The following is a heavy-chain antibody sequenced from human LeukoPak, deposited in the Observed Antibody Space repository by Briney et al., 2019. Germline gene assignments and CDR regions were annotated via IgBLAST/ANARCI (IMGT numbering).Heavy chain of an antibody. CDR2: IHPNSGGT. CDR1: GFTFTGYY. D-gene: IGHD6-19*01. CDR3: ARFSSGWYEGDY. Sequence: ASVKVSCKASGFTFTGYYMHWVRQAPGQGLEWMGWIHPNSGGTNYAQKFQGRVTMTRDTSITTAYMELSRLRSDDTAVYYCARFSSGWYEGDYWGQRTLVTVSS. J-gene: IGHJ4*02. V-gene: IGHV1-2*02.